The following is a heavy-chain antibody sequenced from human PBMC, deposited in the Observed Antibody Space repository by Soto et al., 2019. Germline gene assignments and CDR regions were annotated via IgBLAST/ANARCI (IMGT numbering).Heavy chain of an antibody. D-gene: IGHD6-19*01. J-gene: IGHJ4*02. CDR1: GGSVTSSSYY. CDR3: ARDQGVAVAVFDY. Sequence: QVQLQESGPGLVKPSETLSLTCTVSGGSVTSSSYYWSWIRQPPGKGLEWIGYIYNSGNTNYNTSLNSRVTISVDTSRTQISLKQTSVTAADTAVYYCARDQGVAVAVFDYWGQGTLVTVSS. V-gene: IGHV4-61*01. CDR2: IYNSGNT.